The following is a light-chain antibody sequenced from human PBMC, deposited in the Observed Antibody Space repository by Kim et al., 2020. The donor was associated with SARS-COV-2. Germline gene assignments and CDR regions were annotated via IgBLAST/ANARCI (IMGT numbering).Light chain of an antibody. V-gene: IGKV3-11*01. J-gene: IGKJ4*01. CDR3: QQRSNWPLT. CDR1: QSVSSY. Sequence: LSPGERASLSFRASQSVSSYLALYQQNPGQAPRLLIYDASNRATGLPARFSGSGSGTDFTLTNSSLEPEYVAVYYCQQRSNWPLTFGGGTKVEIK. CDR2: DAS.